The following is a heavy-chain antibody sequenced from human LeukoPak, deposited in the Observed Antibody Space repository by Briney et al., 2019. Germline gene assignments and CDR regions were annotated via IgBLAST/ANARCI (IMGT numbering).Heavy chain of an antibody. V-gene: IGHV1-2*02. D-gene: IGHD1-26*01. CDR2: INPNSGGT. Sequence: EASVKVSCKASGYTFTGYYMHWVRQAPGQGLEWMGWINPNSGGTNYAQKFQGRVTMTRDTSISTAYMELSSLRSEDTAVYYCAAAHYGPSGSYGDYWGQGTLVTVSS. J-gene: IGHJ4*02. CDR1: GYTFTGYY. CDR3: AAAHYGPSGSYGDY.